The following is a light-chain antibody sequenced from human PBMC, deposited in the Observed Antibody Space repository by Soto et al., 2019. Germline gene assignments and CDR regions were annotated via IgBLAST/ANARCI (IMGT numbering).Light chain of an antibody. CDR3: LQDYDYPLT. V-gene: IGKV1-6*01. Sequence: AIQMTQSPSSLSASVGDRVTITCRASQFIRNDLGWYQQKPGKAPKFLIYTASSLQSGVPSRFSGSGSGTDFTLTISSLLPEDFATYYCLQDYDYPLTFGQGTRVEIK. CDR2: TAS. J-gene: IGKJ1*01. CDR1: QFIRND.